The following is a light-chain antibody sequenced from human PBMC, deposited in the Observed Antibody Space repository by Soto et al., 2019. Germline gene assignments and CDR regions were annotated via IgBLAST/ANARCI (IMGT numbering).Light chain of an antibody. Sequence: EIVLTQSPGTLSLSPGGRATLFCRASQGVSRSYFAWYQQKPGQAPRLLIYAASSRATGVPDRFSGSGSGTDFTLTIRRLEPEDFAVYYCQQYGSSPEWTFGQGTKVDIK. CDR3: QQYGSSPEWT. CDR1: QGVSRSY. J-gene: IGKJ1*01. V-gene: IGKV3-20*01. CDR2: AAS.